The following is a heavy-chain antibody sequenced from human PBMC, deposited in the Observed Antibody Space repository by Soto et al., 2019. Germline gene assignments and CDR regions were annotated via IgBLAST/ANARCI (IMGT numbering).Heavy chain of an antibody. CDR2: ISNSGGST. D-gene: IGHD1-26*01. CDR3: ASSLVGAAALDY. J-gene: IGHJ4*02. CDR1: GFTFSSYA. Sequence: GSLRLSCAASGFTFSSYAMSWVRQAPGKGLEWVSVISNSGGSTYNADSVKGRFTMSRDNSKNTLYLQMNSLRAEDAAVYYCASSLVGAAALDYWGQGTLVTVSS. V-gene: IGHV3-23*01.